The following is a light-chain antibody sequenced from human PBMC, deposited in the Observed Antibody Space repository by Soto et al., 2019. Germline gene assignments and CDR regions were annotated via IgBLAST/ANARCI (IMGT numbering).Light chain of an antibody. CDR3: HQRSNWPLT. Sequence: EIVLTQSPATLSLSPGERATLSCRASQSVNNYLAWYQQKPGQAPRLLIYDASSRATDIPARFSGSGSGTDFTLTISSLEPEDFAAYYCHQRSNWPLTFGGGTKVEIK. CDR2: DAS. J-gene: IGKJ4*01. V-gene: IGKV3-11*01. CDR1: QSVNNY.